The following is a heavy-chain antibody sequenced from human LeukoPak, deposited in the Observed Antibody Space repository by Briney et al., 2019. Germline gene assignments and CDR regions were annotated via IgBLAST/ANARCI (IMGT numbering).Heavy chain of an antibody. CDR3: ARDRSIVVVVGATPAEFDY. D-gene: IGHD2-15*01. J-gene: IGHJ4*02. Sequence: GGSLRLSCAASGFTFSSYGMHWVRQAPGKGLEWVAFIRYDGSNKYYADSVKGRFTISRDNSKNTLYLQMNSLRAEDTAMYYCARDRSIVVVVGATPAEFDYWGQGTLVTVSS. CDR1: GFTFSSYG. CDR2: IRYDGSNK. V-gene: IGHV3-30*02.